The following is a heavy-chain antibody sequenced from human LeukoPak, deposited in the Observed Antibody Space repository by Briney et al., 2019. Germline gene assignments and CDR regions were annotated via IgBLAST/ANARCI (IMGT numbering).Heavy chain of an antibody. CDR1: GFTFSSYG. Sequence: PGGSLRLSCAASGFTFSSYGMHWVRQAPGKGLEWVAVISYDGSNKYYADSVKGRFTISRDNSKNTLYLRMNSLRAEDTAVYYCASRGYSYGSPFDYWGQGTLVTVSS. CDR2: ISYDGSNK. J-gene: IGHJ4*02. D-gene: IGHD5-18*01. CDR3: ASRGYSYGSPFDY. V-gene: IGHV3-30*19.